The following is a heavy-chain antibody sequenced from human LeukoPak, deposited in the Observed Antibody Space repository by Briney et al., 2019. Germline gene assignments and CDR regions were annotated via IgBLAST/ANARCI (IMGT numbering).Heavy chain of an antibody. CDR1: GFTFSSYA. D-gene: IGHD6-13*01. V-gene: IGHV3-30-3*01. CDR3: ARDLSNRWYLNYYYYYGMDV. J-gene: IGHJ6*02. CDR2: ISYDGSNK. Sequence: GGSLRLSCAASGFTFSSYAMHWVRQAPGKGLEWVAVISYDGSNKYYADSVKGRFTISRDNSKNTLYLQMNSLRAEDTAVYYCARDLSNRWYLNYYYYYGMDVWGQGTTVTVSS.